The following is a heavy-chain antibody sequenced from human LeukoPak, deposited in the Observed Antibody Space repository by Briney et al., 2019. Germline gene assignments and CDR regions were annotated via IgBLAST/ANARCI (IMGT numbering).Heavy chain of an antibody. Sequence: ASETLSLTCTVSGGSIRSFFWSWLRQPPGKPLEWLGHVYHTGSTNYNPSFKSRPTISVDMSKNLFSLKLTSLTSADTAIYYCARGDLAPPNWFDPWGQGTLVTVSS. J-gene: IGHJ5*02. CDR1: GGSIRSFF. D-gene: IGHD3-10*01. CDR2: VYHTGST. V-gene: IGHV4-59*01. CDR3: ARGDLAPPNWFDP.